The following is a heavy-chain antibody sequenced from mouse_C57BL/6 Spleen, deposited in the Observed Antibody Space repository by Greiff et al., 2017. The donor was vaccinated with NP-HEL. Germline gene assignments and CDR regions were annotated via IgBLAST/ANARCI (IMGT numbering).Heavy chain of an antibody. D-gene: IGHD2-5*01. CDR1: GYSFTGYF. J-gene: IGHJ4*01. Sequence: EVQLQQSGPELVKPGDSVKISCKASGYSFTGYFMNWVMQSHGKSLEWIGRINPYNGDTFYNQKFKGKATLTVDKSSSTAHMELRSLTSEDSAVYYCARGGSNYSYYYAMDYWGQGTSVTVSS. CDR2: INPYNGDT. CDR3: ARGGSNYSYYYAMDY. V-gene: IGHV1-20*01.